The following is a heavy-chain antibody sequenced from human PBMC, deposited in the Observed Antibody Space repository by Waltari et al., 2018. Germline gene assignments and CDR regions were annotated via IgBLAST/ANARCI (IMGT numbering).Heavy chain of an antibody. V-gene: IGHV4-39*07. CDR3: ARYISSGYSDYFDY. Sequence: QLQLQESGPGLVKPSETLSLTCTVSGGSISSSSYYWGWIRQPPGKGLEWIGSIYYSGSTYYHPSLKSRVTISVDTSKNQFSLKLSSVTAADTAMYYCARYISSGYSDYFDYWGQGTLVTVSS. CDR2: IYYSGST. CDR1: GGSISSSSYY. J-gene: IGHJ4*02. D-gene: IGHD3-22*01.